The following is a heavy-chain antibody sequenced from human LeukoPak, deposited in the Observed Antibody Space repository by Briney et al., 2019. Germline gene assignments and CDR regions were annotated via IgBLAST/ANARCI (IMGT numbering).Heavy chain of an antibody. Sequence: ASVKVSCKASGYTFTGYYMHWVRQAPRQGLEWMGWINPNSGGTNYAQKFQGWVTMTRDTSISTAYMELSRLRSDDTAVYYCARAAGLVKGGYDSSFDYWGQGTLVTVSS. D-gene: IGHD5-12*01. V-gene: IGHV1-2*04. CDR2: INPNSGGT. CDR3: ARAAGLVKGGYDSSFDY. J-gene: IGHJ4*02. CDR1: GYTFTGYY.